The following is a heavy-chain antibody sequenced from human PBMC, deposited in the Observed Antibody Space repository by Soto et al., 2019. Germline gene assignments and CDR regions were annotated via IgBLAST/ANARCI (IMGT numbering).Heavy chain of an antibody. J-gene: IGHJ4*02. V-gene: IGHV4-59*01. Sequence: SETLSLTCTVSGGSISSYYWSWIRQPPGKGLEWIGYIYYSGSTNYNPSLKSRVTISVDTSKNQFSLKLSSVTAADTAVYYCARQKVVTLIDYWGQGTLVTVSS. CDR2: IYYSGST. CDR3: ARQKVVTLIDY. CDR1: GGSISSYY. D-gene: IGHD2-21*02.